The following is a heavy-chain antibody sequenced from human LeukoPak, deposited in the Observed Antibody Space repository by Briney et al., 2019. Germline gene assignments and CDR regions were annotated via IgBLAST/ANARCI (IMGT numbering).Heavy chain of an antibody. J-gene: IGHJ6*02. CDR2: IYTSGST. CDR1: GGSISSYY. V-gene: IGHV4-4*07. D-gene: IGHD3-10*01. Sequence: SETQSLTCTVSGGSISSYYWSWIRQPAGKGLEWIGRIYTSGSTNYNPSLKSRVTMSVDTSKNQFSLKLSSVTAADTAVYYCARGVVRGVYHGMDVWGQGTTVTVSS. CDR3: ARGVVRGVYHGMDV.